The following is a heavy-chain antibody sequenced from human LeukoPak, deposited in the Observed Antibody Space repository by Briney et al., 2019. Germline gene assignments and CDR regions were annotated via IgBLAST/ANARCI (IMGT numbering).Heavy chain of an antibody. CDR3: ASGGTGDSSDY. CDR1: GFTFSSYS. J-gene: IGHJ4*02. Sequence: PGGSLRLSWAASGFTFSSYSMNWVRQAPGKGLEWVSSISSSSSYIYYADSVKGRFTISRDNAKNSLYLQMSSLRAEDTAVYYCASGGTGDSSDYWGQGTLVTVSS. D-gene: IGHD3-16*01. V-gene: IGHV3-21*01. CDR2: ISSSSSYI.